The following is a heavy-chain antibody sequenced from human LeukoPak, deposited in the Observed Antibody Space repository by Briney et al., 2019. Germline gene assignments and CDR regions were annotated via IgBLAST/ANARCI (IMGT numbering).Heavy chain of an antibody. D-gene: IGHD3-16*01. CDR2: IYYSGST. Sequence: PSETLSLTCTVSGGSISSSSYYWGWIRQPPGKGLEWIGSIYYSGSTNYNPSLKSRVTISVDTSKNQFSLKLSSVTAADTAVYYCAVRGLRLGEKWGQGTLVTVSS. CDR1: GGSISSSSYY. V-gene: IGHV4-39*07. CDR3: AVRGLRLGEK. J-gene: IGHJ4*02.